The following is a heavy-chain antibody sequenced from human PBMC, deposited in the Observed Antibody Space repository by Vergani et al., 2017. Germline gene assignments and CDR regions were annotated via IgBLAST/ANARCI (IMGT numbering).Heavy chain of an antibody. CDR1: GFTFSSYG. J-gene: IGHJ6*02. Sequence: VQLVESGGGVVQPGRSLRLSCAASGFTFSSYGMHWVRQAPGKGLEWVAVIWYDGSNKYYADSVKGRFTISRDNSKNTLYLQMNSLRAEDTAVYYCATSAAAGTDYYYYGMDVWGQGTTVTVSS. D-gene: IGHD6-13*01. V-gene: IGHV3-33*01. CDR2: IWYDGSNK. CDR3: ATSAAAGTDYYYYGMDV.